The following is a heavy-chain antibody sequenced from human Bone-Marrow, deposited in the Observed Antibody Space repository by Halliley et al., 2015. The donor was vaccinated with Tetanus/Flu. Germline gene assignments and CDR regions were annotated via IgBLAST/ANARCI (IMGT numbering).Heavy chain of an antibody. D-gene: IGHD2-15*01. CDR3: ARGLGDRGYCSSGSCYYYYGMVV. CDR2: IYYSGST. V-gene: IGHV4-31*03. Sequence: TLSLTCTVSGGSISSGGYYWTWIRQHPGKGLEWIGDIYYSGSTYYNPSLKSRVTTSVDTSKNQFSLKMSSVTAADTAVYYCARGLGDRGYCSSGSCYYYYGMVVWGQGTTVSVSS. J-gene: IGHJ6*02. CDR1: GGSISSGGYY.